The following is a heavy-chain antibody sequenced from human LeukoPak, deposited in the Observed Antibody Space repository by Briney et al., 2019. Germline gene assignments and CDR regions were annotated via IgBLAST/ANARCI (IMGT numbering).Heavy chain of an antibody. CDR2: INPNGGAT. Sequence: ASVKVSCKASGYTFTGYYIHWVRQAPGQGLEWMGWINPNGGATRFAQKFQGRVTMTRDTSISTAYMDLSRLRSDDTAVYYCARDGLTDAFDIWGQGTMVTVSS. D-gene: IGHD3-16*01. V-gene: IGHV1-2*02. CDR3: ARDGLTDAFDI. J-gene: IGHJ3*02. CDR1: GYTFTGYY.